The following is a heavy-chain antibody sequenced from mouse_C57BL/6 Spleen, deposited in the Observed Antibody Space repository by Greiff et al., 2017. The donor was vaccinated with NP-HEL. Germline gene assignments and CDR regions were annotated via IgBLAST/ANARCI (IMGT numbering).Heavy chain of an antibody. CDR1: GFSLTSYG. V-gene: IGHV2-6*01. CDR2: IWGVGST. Sequence: VQRVESGPGLVAPSQSLSITCTVSGFSLTSYGVDWVRQSPGKGLEWLGVIWGVGSTNYNSALKSRLSISKDNSKSQVFLKMNSLQTDDTAMYYCAIGRSTDGNPWLTYWGQGTLVTVSA. J-gene: IGHJ3*01. CDR3: AIGRSTDGNPWLTY. D-gene: IGHD2-1*01.